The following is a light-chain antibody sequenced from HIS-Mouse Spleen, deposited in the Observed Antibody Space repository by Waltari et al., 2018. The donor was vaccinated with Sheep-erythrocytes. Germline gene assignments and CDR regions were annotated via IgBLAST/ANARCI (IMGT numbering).Light chain of an antibody. Sequence: QSALTQPASVSGSPGQSITISCPGTSSDVGSYNLVSWYQPHPGKAPKPMIYEGSKRPSGVSNRFSGSKSGNTASLTISGLQAEDEADYYCCSYAGSSTPWVFGGGTKLTVL. CDR3: CSYAGSSTPWV. J-gene: IGLJ3*02. V-gene: IGLV2-23*01. CDR1: SSDVGSYNL. CDR2: EGS.